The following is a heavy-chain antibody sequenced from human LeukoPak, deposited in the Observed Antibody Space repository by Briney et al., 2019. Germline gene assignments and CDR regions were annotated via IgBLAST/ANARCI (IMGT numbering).Heavy chain of an antibody. J-gene: IGHJ6*02. V-gene: IGHV1-69*02. Sequence: GASVKVSCKASGYTFTGYYMHWVRQAPGQGLEWMGRIIPILGIANYAQKFQGRVTITADKSTSTAYMELSSLRSEDTAVYYCARTPRTTYYYYGMDVWDQGTTVTVSS. CDR3: ARTPRTTYYYYGMDV. CDR1: GYTFTGYY. CDR2: IIPILGIA. D-gene: IGHD1-7*01.